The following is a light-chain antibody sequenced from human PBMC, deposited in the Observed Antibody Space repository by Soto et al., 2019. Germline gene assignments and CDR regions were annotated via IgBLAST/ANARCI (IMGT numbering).Light chain of an antibody. Sequence: DIQMTQSPSTLSASIGDRVTLTCRASQSLTGRLAWYQQKPGRPPKLLIYVVSILESGVPSRFSGSESGTDFTLTISSLRPDDFATFYCQQYKVYPYTFGQGTRLDI. CDR3: QQYKVYPYT. CDR1: QSLTGR. CDR2: VVS. V-gene: IGKV1-5*01. J-gene: IGKJ2*01.